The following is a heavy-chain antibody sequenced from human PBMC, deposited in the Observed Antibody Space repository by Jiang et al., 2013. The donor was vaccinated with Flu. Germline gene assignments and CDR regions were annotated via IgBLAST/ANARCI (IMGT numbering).Heavy chain of an antibody. Sequence: AEVKKPGSSVKVSCKASGGTFNSYAISWVRQAPGQGLEWMGGIIPIFGTADYAQKFQGRVTITADKSTNTAFMELSSLRSEDTAVYYCASGYYSSGSYSTFDYWGQGTLVTVSS. J-gene: IGHJ4*02. CDR2: IIPIFGTA. V-gene: IGHV1-69*06. D-gene: IGHD3-10*01. CDR1: GGTFNSYA. CDR3: ASGYYSSGSYSTFDY.